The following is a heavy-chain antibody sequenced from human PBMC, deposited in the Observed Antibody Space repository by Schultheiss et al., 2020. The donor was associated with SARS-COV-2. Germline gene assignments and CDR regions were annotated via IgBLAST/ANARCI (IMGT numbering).Heavy chain of an antibody. D-gene: IGHD7-27*01. V-gene: IGHV4-59*12. CDR1: GGSISSYY. CDR2: IYYSGST. CDR3: ATSYWGLVFDY. Sequence: SETLSLTCTVSGGSISSYYWTWIRQPPGKGLEWIGYIYYSGSTYYNPSLKSRVTISVDTSKNQFSLKLSSVTAADTAVYYCATSYWGLVFDYWGPGGLVTVSS. J-gene: IGHJ4*02.